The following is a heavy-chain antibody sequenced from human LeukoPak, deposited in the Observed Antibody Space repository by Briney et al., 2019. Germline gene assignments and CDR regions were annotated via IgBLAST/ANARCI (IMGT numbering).Heavy chain of an antibody. D-gene: IGHD5-24*01. CDR1: GFTFSSYE. J-gene: IGHJ4*02. CDR2: ISSSGSTI. Sequence: PGGSLRLSCAASGFTFSSYEMNWVRQAPGKGLEWVSYISSSGSTIYYADSVKGRFTISRDNAKNSLYLQMNSLRAEDTALYYCAKERDGSFDYWGQGTLVTVSS. V-gene: IGHV3-48*03. CDR3: AKERDGSFDY.